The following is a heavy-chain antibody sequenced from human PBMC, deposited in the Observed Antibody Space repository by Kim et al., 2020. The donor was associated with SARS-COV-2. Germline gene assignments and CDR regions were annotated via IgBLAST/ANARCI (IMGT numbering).Heavy chain of an antibody. D-gene: IGHD3-10*01. V-gene: IGHV1-46*01. CDR1: GYTFTSYY. CDR3: ARDTFGELVGSNWFDP. Sequence: ASVKVSCKASGYTFTSYYMHWVRQAPGQGLEWMGIINPSGGSTSYAQKFQGRVTMTRDTSTSTVYMELSSLRSEDTAVYYCARDTFGELVGSNWFDPWGQGTLVTVSS. J-gene: IGHJ5*02. CDR2: INPSGGST.